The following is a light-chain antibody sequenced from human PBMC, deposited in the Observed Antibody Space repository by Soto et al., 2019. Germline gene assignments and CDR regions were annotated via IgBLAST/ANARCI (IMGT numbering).Light chain of an antibody. CDR3: QQYGSSPVT. Sequence: EIVWTQAPGTMSLSPGERATLSCRASQSVSSSYLAWYQQKPVKAPRHLIYGASSRATGIPDRFSGSGSGTAFTHIISRLETKNFAVYYCQQYGSSPVTFGNETRLAIK. V-gene: IGKV3-20*01. CDR1: QSVSSSY. J-gene: IGKJ5*01. CDR2: GAS.